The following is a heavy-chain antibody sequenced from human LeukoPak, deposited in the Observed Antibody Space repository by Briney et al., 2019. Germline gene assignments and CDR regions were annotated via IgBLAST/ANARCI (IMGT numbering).Heavy chain of an antibody. J-gene: IGHJ6*02. V-gene: IGHV1-69*04. CDR2: IIPILGIA. Sequence: GSSVKVSCKASGGTFSSYAISWVRQAPGQGLEWMGRIIPILGIANYAQKFQGRVTITADKSTSTAYMELSSLRSEDTAVYYCVRVTSPNYYYYGMDVWGQGTTVTVSS. D-gene: IGHD4-23*01. CDR1: GGTFSSYA. CDR3: VRVTSPNYYYYGMDV.